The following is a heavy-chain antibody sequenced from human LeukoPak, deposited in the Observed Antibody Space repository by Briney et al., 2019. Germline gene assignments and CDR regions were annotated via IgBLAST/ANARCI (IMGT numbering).Heavy chain of an antibody. J-gene: IGHJ4*02. CDR3: ARDPQKGKYYYDSSGLFDY. CDR2: INPSGGST. Sequence: ASVKVSCKASGYTFTSYYIHWVRQAPGQGLEWMGIINPSGGSTSYAQKFQGRVTMTRDMSTSTVYMELSSLRSEDTAVYYCARDPQKGKYYYDSSGLFDYWGQGTLVTVSS. V-gene: IGHV1-46*01. CDR1: GYTFTSYY. D-gene: IGHD3-22*01.